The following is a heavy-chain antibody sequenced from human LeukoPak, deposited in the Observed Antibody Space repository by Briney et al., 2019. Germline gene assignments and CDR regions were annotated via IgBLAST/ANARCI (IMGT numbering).Heavy chain of an antibody. V-gene: IGHV4-34*01. J-gene: IGHJ6*02. CDR1: GGSFSGYY. CDR2: INHSGST. Sequence: SETLSLTCAVYGGSFSGYYWSWIRQPPGKGLEWIGEINHSGSTNYNPSLKSRVTISVDTSKNQFSLKLSSVTAADTAVYCCARGRKNGYYYYYGMDVWGQGTTVTVSS. D-gene: IGHD2-8*01. CDR3: ARGRKNGYYYYYGMDV.